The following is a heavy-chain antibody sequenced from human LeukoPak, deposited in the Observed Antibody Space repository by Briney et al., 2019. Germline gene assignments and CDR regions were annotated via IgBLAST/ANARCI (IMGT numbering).Heavy chain of an antibody. CDR3: AKDPEQWLTYFDY. Sequence: PGGSLRLSCAASGFTVSNNYMSWVRQAPGKGLEWVSVMYRGGSTYYADSVQGRFAMSRDNSKNTLYLQMNSLRAEDTAVYYCAKDPEQWLTYFDYWGQGTLVTVCS. CDR1: GFTVSNNY. J-gene: IGHJ4*02. V-gene: IGHV3-66*01. CDR2: MYRGGST. D-gene: IGHD6-19*01.